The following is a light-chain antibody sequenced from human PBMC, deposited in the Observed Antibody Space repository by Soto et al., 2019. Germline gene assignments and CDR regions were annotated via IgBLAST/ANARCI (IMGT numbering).Light chain of an antibody. V-gene: IGKV3-11*01. CDR1: QSVSSY. Sequence: EIVLTQSPATLSLSPGERATLSCRAGQSVSSYLAWYQQKPGQAPRLLIYDASNRATGIPARFSGSGSGTDFTLTISSLEPEDFAVYYCQQRSNWPLPFGPGTKVDIK. CDR3: QQRSNWPLP. CDR2: DAS. J-gene: IGKJ3*01.